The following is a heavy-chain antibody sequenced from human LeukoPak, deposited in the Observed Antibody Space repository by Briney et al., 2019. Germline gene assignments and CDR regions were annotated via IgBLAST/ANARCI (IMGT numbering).Heavy chain of an antibody. D-gene: IGHD2-15*01. CDR2: VMPFLDVA. CDR1: GDTFNDYT. CDR3: ARDHCSGGSCHGGH. Sequence: ASVKVSCKASGDTFNDYTISWVRQAPGQGLEWMGRVMPFLDVANYAQKFQGRLTITADKSTNTAYMELSSLRSEDTAVYYCARDHCSGGSCHGGHWGQGTLVTVSS. V-gene: IGHV1-69*04. J-gene: IGHJ4*02.